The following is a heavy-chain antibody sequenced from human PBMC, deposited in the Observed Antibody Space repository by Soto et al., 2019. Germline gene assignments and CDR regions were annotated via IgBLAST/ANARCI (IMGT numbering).Heavy chain of an antibody. D-gene: IGHD6-13*01. CDR1: GFIFSNYC. CDR2: ISHDGNNK. CDR3: AKVSKAAAGTADY. Sequence: QVQLVESGGGVVQPGKSLRLSCAAAGFIFSNYCMHWVRQAPGKGLEWVAVISHDGNNKYYGDSVKGRFTISRDNSKNQLYLQMNSLRAEDTAVYYCAKVSKAAAGTADYWGQGTLVTVSS. V-gene: IGHV3-30*18. J-gene: IGHJ4*02.